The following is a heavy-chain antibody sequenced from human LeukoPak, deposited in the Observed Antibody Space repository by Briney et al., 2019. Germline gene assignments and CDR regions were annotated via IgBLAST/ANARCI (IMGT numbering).Heavy chain of an antibody. CDR2: MNNGPGAT. D-gene: IGHD5-12*01. CDR1: GFNFSTSP. CDR3: AKTHYDLLDV. Sequence: GGSLRLSCAASGFNFSTSPMSWVRQPPGKGLEWVSAMNNGPGATFYRDSVRGRFTISRDDSKSTLYLQMNSLRAEDTGTYYCAKTHYDLLDVWGQGTTVTVSS. V-gene: IGHV3-23*01. J-gene: IGHJ6*02.